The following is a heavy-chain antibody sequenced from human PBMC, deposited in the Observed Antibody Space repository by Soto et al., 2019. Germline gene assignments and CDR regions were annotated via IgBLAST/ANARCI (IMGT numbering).Heavy chain of an antibody. J-gene: IGHJ4*02. V-gene: IGHV3-23*01. D-gene: IGHD4-17*01. CDR2: FSAGGRA. Sequence: QLLESGGGLVQPGGSLRLSCEACGFSFSSYALSWVRQAPGKGLEWVSTFSAGGRAYYADSVKGRFTIAKDTSKNTLRLQASSLRAEDTAVYYCAKESMPQHYGDTLFDYWGQGTRVTVSS. CDR1: GFSFSSYA. CDR3: AKESMPQHYGDTLFDY.